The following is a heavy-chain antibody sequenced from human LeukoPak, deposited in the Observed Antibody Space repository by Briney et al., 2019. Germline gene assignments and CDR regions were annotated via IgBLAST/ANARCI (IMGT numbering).Heavy chain of an antibody. J-gene: IGHJ3*02. CDR2: ISSSGSTI. CDR1: GFTFSDYY. V-gene: IGHV3-11*01. CDR3: ARADYGDYVDEAFDI. Sequence: GGSLRLSCAASGFTFSDYYMSWIRQAPGKGLEWVSYISSSGSTIYYADSVKGRFTISRDNAKNSLYLQMNSLRAEDTAVYYCARADYGDYVDEAFDIWGQGTMVTVSS. D-gene: IGHD4-17*01.